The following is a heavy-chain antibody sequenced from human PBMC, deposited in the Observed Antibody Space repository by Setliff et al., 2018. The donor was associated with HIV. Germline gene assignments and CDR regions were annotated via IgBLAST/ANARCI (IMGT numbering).Heavy chain of an antibody. V-gene: IGHV3-21*01. CDR2: IGSNVNYR. Sequence: GGSLRLSCAASGFNFRSYTMYWVRQSPGKGLEWVSSIGSNVNYRYYADSVRGRFTISRDNAKNSLYMQMNSLRVEDTAVYFCTRKHRPGVGMDLWGQGTTVTVSS. CDR3: TRKHRPGVGMDL. CDR1: GFNFRSYT. J-gene: IGHJ6*02.